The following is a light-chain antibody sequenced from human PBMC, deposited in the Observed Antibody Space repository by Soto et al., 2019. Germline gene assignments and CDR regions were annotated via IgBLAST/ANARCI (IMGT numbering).Light chain of an antibody. Sequence: DIQLIQSPSSLSAPLGDRVTITCQASQNINNYLNWYQQKPGRAPKLLIYDASNLEAGVPSRFRGSGSGTDFTFTISRLQPEDIATYYCQQYENLPTFGQGTRLEIK. J-gene: IGKJ5*01. CDR2: DAS. CDR1: QNINNY. CDR3: QQYENLPT. V-gene: IGKV1-33*01.